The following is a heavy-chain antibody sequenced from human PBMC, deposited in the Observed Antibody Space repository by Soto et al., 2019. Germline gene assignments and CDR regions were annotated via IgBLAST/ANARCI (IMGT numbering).Heavy chain of an antibody. D-gene: IGHD3-9*01. CDR3: ARDYRVLRYFTAAFDI. J-gene: IGHJ3*02. Sequence: QVQLVESGGGVVQPGRSLRLSCAASGFTFSSYGMHWVRQAPGKGLEWVAVIWYDGSNKYYADSVKGRFTISRDNSKNTLYLQMNSLRAEDTAVYYCARDYRVLRYFTAAFDIWGQGTMVTVSS. V-gene: IGHV3-33*01. CDR1: GFTFSSYG. CDR2: IWYDGSNK.